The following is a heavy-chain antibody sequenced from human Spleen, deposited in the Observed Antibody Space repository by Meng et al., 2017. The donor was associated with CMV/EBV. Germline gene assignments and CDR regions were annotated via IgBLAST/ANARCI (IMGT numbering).Heavy chain of an antibody. D-gene: IGHD4-11*01. CDR2: IYYSGST. Sequence: GSLRLSCTVSGGSISNYYWSWIRQPPGKGLEWIGYIYYSGSTNYNPSLKSRVTISVDTSKNQFSLKLRSVTAADTAVYYCARSSNPYYYYGMDVWGQGTTVTVSS. CDR1: GGSISNYY. CDR3: ARSSNPYYYYGMDV. V-gene: IGHV4-59*01. J-gene: IGHJ6*02.